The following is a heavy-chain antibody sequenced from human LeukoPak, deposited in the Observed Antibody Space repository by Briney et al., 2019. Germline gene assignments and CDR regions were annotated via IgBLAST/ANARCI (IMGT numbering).Heavy chain of an antibody. D-gene: IGHD2-15*01. V-gene: IGHV3-23*01. Sequence: GGSLRLSCAASGFTFSSFSMSWVRQTPGKGLEWVSDISASASITKYADSVEGRFIISRDNSKNTLFLQMNSLTAEDTAVYYCATGAASIGWLSHDHWGQGTLVTVSS. CDR3: ATGAASIGWLSHDH. CDR1: GFTFSSFS. J-gene: IGHJ4*02. CDR2: ISASASIT.